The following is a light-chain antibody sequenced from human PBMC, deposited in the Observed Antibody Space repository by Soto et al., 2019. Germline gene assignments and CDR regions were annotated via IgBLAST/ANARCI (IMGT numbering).Light chain of an antibody. CDR1: QSVSNNY. V-gene: IGKV3-20*01. J-gene: IGKJ4*01. Sequence: EIVLTQSPGTLSLSPGERATLSCRASQSVSNNYLAWYQQKPGQAPRLLIYGASSRATGIPDRFSGSGSGTDFTLTISRLDPEDFAVYYCQQYGTSPLTFGGGTKV. CDR2: GAS. CDR3: QQYGTSPLT.